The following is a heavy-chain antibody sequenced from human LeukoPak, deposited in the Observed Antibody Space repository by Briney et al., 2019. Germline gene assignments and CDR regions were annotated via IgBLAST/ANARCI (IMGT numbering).Heavy chain of an antibody. CDR3: ARHRGSYLGDGAFDI. Sequence: SETLSLTCTVSGGSISSYYWSWIRQPPGKGLEWIGYIYTSGSTNYNPSLKSRVTISVDTSKNQFSLKLSSVTAADTAVYYCARHRGSYLGDGAFDIWGQGTMVTVSS. V-gene: IGHV4-4*09. J-gene: IGHJ3*02. D-gene: IGHD1-26*01. CDR1: GGSISSYY. CDR2: IYTSGST.